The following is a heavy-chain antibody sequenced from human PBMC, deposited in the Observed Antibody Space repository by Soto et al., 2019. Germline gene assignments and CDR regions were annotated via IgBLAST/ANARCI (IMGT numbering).Heavy chain of an antibody. J-gene: IGHJ5*02. CDR3: AREMKYYYDSSGYYFNLFDP. CDR2: IIPIFGTA. CDR1: GGTFSSYA. V-gene: IGHV1-69*12. Sequence: QVQLVQSGAEVKKPGSSVKVSCKASGGTFSSYAISWVRQAPGQGLEWMGGIIPIFGTANYAQKFQGRVTITADESTSTAYMELSSLRSEDTAVYYCAREMKYYYDSSGYYFNLFDPWGQGTLVTVSS. D-gene: IGHD3-22*01.